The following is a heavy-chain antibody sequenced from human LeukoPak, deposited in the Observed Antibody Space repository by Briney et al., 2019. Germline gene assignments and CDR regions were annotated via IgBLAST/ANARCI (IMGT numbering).Heavy chain of an antibody. Sequence: GGSLRLSCAASGFTFDDYGMNWVRQAPGKGLEWVSGISWNGGSIAYADSVKGRFTVSRDSAKNSLYLQMNSLRAEATALYYCAKSRGYSYVSHFDYWGQGTLVTVSS. D-gene: IGHD5-18*01. V-gene: IGHV3-9*01. CDR1: GFTFDDYG. J-gene: IGHJ4*02. CDR2: ISWNGGSI. CDR3: AKSRGYSYVSHFDY.